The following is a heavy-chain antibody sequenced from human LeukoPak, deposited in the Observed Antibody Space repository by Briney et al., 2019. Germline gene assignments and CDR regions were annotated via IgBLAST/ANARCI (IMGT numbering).Heavy chain of an antibody. CDR2: ISWNSGSI. CDR3: AKDASVYYDSSGYSVFQH. J-gene: IGHJ1*01. D-gene: IGHD3-22*01. V-gene: IGHV3-9*01. Sequence: GRSLRLSCAASGFTFDDYAMHWVRQAPGKGLEWVSGISWNSGSIGYADSVKGRFTISRDNAKNSLYLQMNSLRAEDTALYYCAKDASVYYDSSGYSVFQHWGQGTLVTVSS. CDR1: GFTFDDYA.